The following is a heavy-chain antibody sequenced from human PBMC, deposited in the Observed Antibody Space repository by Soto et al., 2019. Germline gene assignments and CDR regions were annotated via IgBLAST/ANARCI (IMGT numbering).Heavy chain of an antibody. Sequence: QVQLVQSGAEVKKPGASVKVSCKASGYTFTSYGISWVRQAPGQGLEWMGWISAYNGNTNYAQKLQGRVTLTTDTATSTAYMERRSLRSDDTAVYYCAREGSSCWYNQNWFDPWGQGTLVTVSS. CDR1: GYTFTSYG. CDR3: AREGSSCWYNQNWFDP. D-gene: IGHD6-19*01. CDR2: ISAYNGNT. V-gene: IGHV1-18*01. J-gene: IGHJ5*02.